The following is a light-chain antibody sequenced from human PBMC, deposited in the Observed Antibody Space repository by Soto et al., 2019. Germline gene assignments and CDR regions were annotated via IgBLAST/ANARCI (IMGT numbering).Light chain of an antibody. V-gene: IGLV2-14*01. J-gene: IGLJ1*01. Sequence: QSVLTHPASVSGSPGQSIAISFTGSGXXIGAYKYVSWYLQHPGKAPKLIIFEVNNRPSGVSNRFSGSKSGNTASLTISGLQAEDEADYYCSSYTTGSTLYVFGTGTKVTVL. CDR1: GXXIGAYKY. CDR2: EVN. CDR3: SSYTTGSTLYV.